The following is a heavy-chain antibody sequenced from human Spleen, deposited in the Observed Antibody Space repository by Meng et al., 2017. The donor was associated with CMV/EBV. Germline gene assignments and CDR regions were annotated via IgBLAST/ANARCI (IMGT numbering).Heavy chain of an antibody. V-gene: IGHV3-15*01. J-gene: IGHJ4*02. CDR1: GTPFRPAW. Sequence: CAVSGTPFRPAWLSWVRQAPGMGLEWVARLTSGGGGGTADYAAPVRGRFSISRDDSKNMLYLQMSRLKTEDTGVYYCVWLNEERILGFWGQGALVTVSS. D-gene: IGHD6-19*01. CDR3: VWLNEERILGF. CDR2: LTSGGGGGTA.